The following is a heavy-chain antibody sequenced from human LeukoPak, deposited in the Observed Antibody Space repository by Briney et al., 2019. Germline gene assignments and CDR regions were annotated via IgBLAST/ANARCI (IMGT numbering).Heavy chain of an antibody. D-gene: IGHD1-7*01. CDR3: ARQTTQGYYYYMDV. CDR1: GGTFSCYA. V-gene: IGHV1-69*05. J-gene: IGHJ6*03. CDR2: IIPIFGTA. Sequence: SVKVSCKASGGTFSCYAISWVRQAPGQGLEWMGGIIPIFGTANYAQKFQGRVTITTDESTSTAYMELSSLRSEDTAVYYCARQTTQGYYYYMDVWGKGTTVTVSS.